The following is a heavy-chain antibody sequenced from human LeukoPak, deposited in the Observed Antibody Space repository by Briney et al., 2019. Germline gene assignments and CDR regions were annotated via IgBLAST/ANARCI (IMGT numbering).Heavy chain of an antibody. CDR1: GYTFTSPG. Sequence: ASVKVSCKASGYTFTSPGISWVRQAPGQGLEWMGWISGHTGNTEYAQKFQGRVTMTTDTSTSTAYMELGSLTSDDTAVYFCARAYSASYWADYWGQGTLVTVSS. CDR2: ISGHTGNT. D-gene: IGHD1-26*01. V-gene: IGHV1-18*01. CDR3: ARAYSASYWADY. J-gene: IGHJ4*02.